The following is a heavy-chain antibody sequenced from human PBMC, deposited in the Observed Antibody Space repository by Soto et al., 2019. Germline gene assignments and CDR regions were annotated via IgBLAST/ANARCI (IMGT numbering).Heavy chain of an antibody. CDR3: ARSRAPYDRSGYYIDY. J-gene: IGHJ4*02. D-gene: IGHD3-22*01. V-gene: IGHV3-53*01. CDR2: LYSGGST. Sequence: PXGSLRLSCAASGFIVTSNYMSWVRQAPGKGLEWVSVLYSGGSTYYADSVKGRFTISRDNSKNTLYLQMNSLRVDDTAVYYCARSRAPYDRSGYYIDYWGQGTLVTVSS. CDR1: GFIVTSNY.